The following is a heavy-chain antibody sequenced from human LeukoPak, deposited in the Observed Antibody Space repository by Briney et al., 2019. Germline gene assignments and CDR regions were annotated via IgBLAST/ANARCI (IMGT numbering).Heavy chain of an antibody. CDR1: GDSMRNYY. J-gene: IGHJ4*02. Sequence: ASETLSLTCSVSGDSMRNYYWSWIQQPPGKGLEWIGYIYYSGSTNYNPSLKSRVTISVDTSKDQFSLKLTSVTATDTAMYYCGRDGRGFLRFDYWGQGTLVTVSS. CDR2: IYYSGST. V-gene: IGHV4-59*01. D-gene: IGHD1-26*01. CDR3: GRDGRGFLRFDY.